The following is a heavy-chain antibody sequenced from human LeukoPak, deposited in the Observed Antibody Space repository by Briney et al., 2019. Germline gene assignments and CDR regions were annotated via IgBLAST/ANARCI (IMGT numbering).Heavy chain of an antibody. CDR3: ARKEVVGAPTGESYGMDV. CDR2: INPNSGGT. D-gene: IGHD1-26*01. J-gene: IGHJ6*02. Sequence: ASVKVTCKASGYTFTGYYMHWVRQAPGQGLEWMGWINPNSGGTNYAQKFQGRVTMTRDTSISTAYMELSRLRSDDTAVYYCARKEVVGAPTGESYGMDVWGQGTTVTVSS. V-gene: IGHV1-2*02. CDR1: GYTFTGYY.